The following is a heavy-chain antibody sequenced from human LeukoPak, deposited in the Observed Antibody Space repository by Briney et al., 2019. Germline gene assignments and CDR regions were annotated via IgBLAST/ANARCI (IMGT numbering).Heavy chain of an antibody. CDR2: IKQDGSEK. Sequence: GGSLRLSCAASGFTFSSYWMSWVRQAPGKGLERVANIKQDGSEKYYVDSVKGRFTISRDNAKNSLYLQMNSLRAEDTAVYYCARDSCGSGSGDAFDIWGRGTMVAVSS. V-gene: IGHV3-7*01. CDR1: GFTFSSYW. J-gene: IGHJ3*02. D-gene: IGHD3-10*01. CDR3: ARDSCGSGSGDAFDI.